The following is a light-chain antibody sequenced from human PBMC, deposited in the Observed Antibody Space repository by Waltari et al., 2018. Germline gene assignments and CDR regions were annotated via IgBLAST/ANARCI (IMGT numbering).Light chain of an antibody. CDR2: GAS. J-gene: IGKJ2*01. CDR1: QSVSSIY. Sequence: EIVLTQTPGTLSLSPGEGATLSCRASQSVSSIYLAWYQQKPGRAPRLLIYGASNSATGIPDRFSGSGSGTYFSLTISSLEPEDFAVYYCQQYGTSPPMYTFGQGTNLEIK. CDR3: QQYGTSPPMYT. V-gene: IGKV3-20*01.